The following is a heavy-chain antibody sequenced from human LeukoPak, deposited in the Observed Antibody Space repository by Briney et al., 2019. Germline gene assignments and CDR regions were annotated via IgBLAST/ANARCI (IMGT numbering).Heavy chain of an antibody. D-gene: IGHD6-13*01. V-gene: IGHV1-18*01. CDR3: ARDLGSGIAELFDH. CDR2: ISAYNGNT. Sequence: ASVKVSCKASGYTFTNYGISWVRQAPGQGLEWMGWISAYNGNTNYAQKLQGRVTVTTDTSTSTAYMELRSLRSDDTAVYYCARDLGSGIAELFDHWGQGTLVTVSS. CDR1: GYTFTNYG. J-gene: IGHJ4*02.